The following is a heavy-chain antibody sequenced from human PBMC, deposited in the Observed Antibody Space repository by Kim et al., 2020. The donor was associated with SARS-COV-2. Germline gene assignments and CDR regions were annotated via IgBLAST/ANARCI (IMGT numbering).Heavy chain of an antibody. D-gene: IGHD4-17*01. CDR1: GGSISSSSYY. CDR3: ARDRGDDYGDYGGNWF. J-gene: IGHJ5*01. Sequence: SETLSLTCTVSGGSISSSSYYWGWIRQPPGKGLEWIGSIYYSGSTYYNPSLKSRVTISVDTSKNQFSMKLSSVTAAHTAVYYCARDRGDDYGDYGGNWF. V-gene: IGHV4-39*07. CDR2: IYYSGST.